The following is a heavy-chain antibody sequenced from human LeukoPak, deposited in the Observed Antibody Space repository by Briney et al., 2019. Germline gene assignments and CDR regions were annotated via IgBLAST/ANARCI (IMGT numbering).Heavy chain of an antibody. CDR3: ATIDGSYSSSYSGFAY. D-gene: IGHD6-6*01. CDR2: ISGSGGTT. V-gene: IGHV3-23*01. Sequence: GGSLRLSCAAFRFTFSSYAMSWVRQAPGKGLEWVSGISGSGGTTYYADSVKGRFTISRDNSKNTLYLQMNSLRAEDTAVYYCATIDGSYSSSYSGFAYWGPGTLVTASS. CDR1: RFTFSSYA. J-gene: IGHJ4*02.